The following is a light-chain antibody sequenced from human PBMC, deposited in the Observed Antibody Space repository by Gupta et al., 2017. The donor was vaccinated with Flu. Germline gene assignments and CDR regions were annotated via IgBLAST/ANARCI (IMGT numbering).Light chain of an antibody. V-gene: IGKV3-11*01. Sequence: EIVLMQSPATLSLSPGERATLSCRASQSVGSYLAWYQQKPGQTPRLLIYDASNRATGIPARFSGSGSGTDFTLTISSLEPEDFAVYYCQKRSNWPPYTFGQGTRLEI. CDR1: QSVGSY. J-gene: IGKJ2*01. CDR2: DAS. CDR3: QKRSNWPPYT.